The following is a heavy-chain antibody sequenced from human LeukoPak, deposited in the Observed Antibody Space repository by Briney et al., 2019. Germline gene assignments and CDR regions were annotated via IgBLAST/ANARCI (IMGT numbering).Heavy chain of an antibody. V-gene: IGHV4-4*07. CDR2: IYTSGST. D-gene: IGHD6-13*01. CDR1: GGSISSYY. CDR3: ARGGSSWQSFDY. J-gene: IGHJ4*02. Sequence: SETLSLTCTVSGGSISSYYWSWIRQAAGKGPQWIGRIYTSGSTDYNPSLKTRLTMSVDTSKNQFSLKLSSVTAADTAVYYCARGGSSWQSFDYWGQGTLVTVSS.